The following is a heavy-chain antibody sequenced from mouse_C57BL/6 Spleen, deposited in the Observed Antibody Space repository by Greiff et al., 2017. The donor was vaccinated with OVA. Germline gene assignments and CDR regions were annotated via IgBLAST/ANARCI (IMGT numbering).Heavy chain of an antibody. CDR3: ARRKNYYGSSYDWYFDV. V-gene: IGHV1-52*01. Sequence: VQLQQPGAELVRPGSSVKLSCKASGYTFTSYWMHWVKLRPIQGLEWIGNIDPSDSETHYNQKFKDKATLTVDKSSSTAYMQLSSLTSEDSAVYYCARRKNYYGSSYDWYFDVWGTGTTATVSS. J-gene: IGHJ1*03. CDR2: IDPSDSET. CDR1: GYTFTSYW. D-gene: IGHD1-1*01.